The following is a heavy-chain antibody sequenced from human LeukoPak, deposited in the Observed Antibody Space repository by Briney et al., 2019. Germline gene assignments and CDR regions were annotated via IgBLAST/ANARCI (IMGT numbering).Heavy chain of an antibody. V-gene: IGHV4-34*01. Sequence: SETLSLTCAVYGGSFSGYYWSWIRQPPGKGLEWIGEINHSGSTNYNPSLKSRVTISVDTSRNQFSLKLSSVTAADTAVYYCAGASAVAGRNFQYYYYGMDVWGQGTTVTVSS. J-gene: IGHJ6*02. CDR3: AGASAVAGRNFQYYYYGMDV. CDR1: GGSFSGYY. CDR2: INHSGST. D-gene: IGHD6-19*01.